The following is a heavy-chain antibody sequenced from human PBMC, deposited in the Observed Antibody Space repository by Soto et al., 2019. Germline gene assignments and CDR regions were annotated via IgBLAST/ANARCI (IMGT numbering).Heavy chain of an antibody. Sequence: GSLRLSCAASGFTFRTYAMSWVRQAPGKGLGWVSVISGSTGKTYYADSVKGRFTISRDNSKNTLSLQMNSLRGEDTAVYFCAKNRGSGSPYYYNMEVWGQGTMVTVSS. J-gene: IGHJ6*02. D-gene: IGHD3-10*01. CDR2: ISGSTGKT. CDR1: GFTFRTYA. V-gene: IGHV3-23*01. CDR3: AKNRGSGSPYYYNMEV.